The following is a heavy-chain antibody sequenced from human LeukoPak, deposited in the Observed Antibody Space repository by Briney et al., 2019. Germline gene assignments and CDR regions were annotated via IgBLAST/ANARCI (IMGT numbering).Heavy chain of an antibody. CDR3: ARVYSGYGRFDY. Sequence: GASAKVSCKASGYTFTSYYMHWVRQAPGQGLEWMGIINPSGGSTSYAQKFQGRVTMTRDTSTSTVYMELSSLRSEDTAVYYCARVYSGYGRFDYWGQGTLVTVSS. V-gene: IGHV1-46*01. J-gene: IGHJ4*02. CDR1: GYTFTSYY. CDR2: INPSGGST. D-gene: IGHD5-12*01.